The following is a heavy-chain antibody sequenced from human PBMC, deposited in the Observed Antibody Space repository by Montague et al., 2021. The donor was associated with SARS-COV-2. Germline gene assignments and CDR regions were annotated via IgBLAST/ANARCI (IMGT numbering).Heavy chain of an antibody. CDR3: ARDIAVAGLFDY. J-gene: IGHJ4*02. D-gene: IGHD6-19*01. Sequence: TLSLTCTVSGGSISSGSYYWSWIRQPAGKGLEWIGRISISGSTNYNPPFKSRVTISVDTSKNQFSLKLSSVTAADTAVYYCARDIAVAGLFDYWGQGTLVTVSS. CDR1: GGSISSGSYY. V-gene: IGHV4-61*02. CDR2: ISISGST.